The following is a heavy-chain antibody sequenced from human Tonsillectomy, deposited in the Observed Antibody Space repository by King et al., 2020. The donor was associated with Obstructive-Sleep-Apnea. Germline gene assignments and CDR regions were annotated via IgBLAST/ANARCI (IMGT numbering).Heavy chain of an antibody. CDR3: ASGERENYDILTGYYILDWFDP. Sequence: QLQESGPGLVKPSETLSLTCTVSGGPISSRTNYWGWIRQPPGKGLQWIGSLYYSASTYYNPSLKSRVTISVDTSKNQFSLKLSSVTAADTAVYYRASGERENYDILTGYYILDWFDPWGQGTLVTVSS. D-gene: IGHD3-9*01. J-gene: IGHJ5*02. CDR1: GGPISSRTNY. CDR2: LYYSAST. V-gene: IGHV4-39*07.